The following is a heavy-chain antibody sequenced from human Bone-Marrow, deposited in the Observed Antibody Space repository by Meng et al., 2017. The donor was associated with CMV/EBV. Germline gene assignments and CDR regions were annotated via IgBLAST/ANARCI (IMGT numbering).Heavy chain of an antibody. Sequence: SCKGSGYSFSNYWIVWVRQLPGKGLEWMGLIYPGDSDTRYSPSFQGQVTISADKSISTAYLQWSSLKASDTAMYYCARRDSSSWYVDYWGQGTLVTVSS. D-gene: IGHD6-13*01. V-gene: IGHV5-51*01. J-gene: IGHJ4*02. CDR2: IYPGDSDT. CDR1: GYSFSNYW. CDR3: ARRDSSSWYVDY.